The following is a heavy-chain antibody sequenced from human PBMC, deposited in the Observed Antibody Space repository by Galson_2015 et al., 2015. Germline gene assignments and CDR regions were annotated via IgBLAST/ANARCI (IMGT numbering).Heavy chain of an antibody. CDR3: ASYRGTFRVLAY. J-gene: IGHJ4*01. D-gene: IGHD1-26*01. CDR1: GFTVSSSY. CDR2: IWYDGRNK. V-gene: IGHV3-33*08. Sequence: SLRLSCAASGFTVSSSYMSWVRQAPGKGLEWVAVIWYDGRNKYYADSVKGRFTISRDNSKNTLYLQMDSLRVDDTALYYCASYRGTFRVLAYSGHATQVTV.